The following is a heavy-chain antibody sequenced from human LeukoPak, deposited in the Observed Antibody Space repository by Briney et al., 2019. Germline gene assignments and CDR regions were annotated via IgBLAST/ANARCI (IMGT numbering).Heavy chain of an antibody. J-gene: IGHJ4*02. CDR1: GFTFSSYA. CDR2: FSGSGGDT. V-gene: IGHV3-23*01. D-gene: IGHD5-24*01. Sequence: GGSLRLSCAASGFTFSSYAMSWVRQAPGKGLEWVSAFSGSGGDTYYADSVKGRFTISRDNSKNTLYLQMDSLRAEDTAVYYCAKSGYNRFDYWGQGTLVTVSS. CDR3: AKSGYNRFDY.